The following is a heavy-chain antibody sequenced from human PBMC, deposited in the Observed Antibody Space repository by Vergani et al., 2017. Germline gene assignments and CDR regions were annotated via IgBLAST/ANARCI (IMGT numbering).Heavy chain of an antibody. V-gene: IGHV4-39*07. D-gene: IGHD6-19*01. CDR2: IYYSGST. J-gene: IGHJ6*03. CDR1: GGSISSSSYY. CDR3: ARGSGWSFYYYYMDV. Sequence: QLQLQESGPGLVKPSETLSLTCTVSGGSISSSSYYWGWIRQPPGKGLEWIGSIYYSGSTNYNPSLKSRVTISVDTSKNQFSLKLSSVTAADTAVYYCARGSGWSFYYYYMDVWGKGTTVTVSS.